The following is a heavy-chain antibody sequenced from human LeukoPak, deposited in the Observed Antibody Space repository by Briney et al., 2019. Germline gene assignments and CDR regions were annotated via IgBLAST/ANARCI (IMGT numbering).Heavy chain of an antibody. Sequence: GGSLRLSCAASGFTSTSYGMHWVRQAPGKGLEWVAVIWSDGSKTYYVDSVKGRFTISRDYSKNTLYLQMSSLRAEDTAVYYCARAGASNEFDYWGQGTLVTVSS. D-gene: IGHD2-8*01. CDR3: ARAGASNEFDY. V-gene: IGHV3-33*01. J-gene: IGHJ4*02. CDR1: GFTSTSYG. CDR2: IWSDGSKT.